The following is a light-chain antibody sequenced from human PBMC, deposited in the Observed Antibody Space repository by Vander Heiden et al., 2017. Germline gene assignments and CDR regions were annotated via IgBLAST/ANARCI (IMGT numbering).Light chain of an antibody. CDR1: SSDVGNYNY. CDR3: SSYAGSNIYV. CDR2: EVS. V-gene: IGLV2-8*01. Sequence: QSALTQLPSASGSPGQPVTISCTGTSSDVGNYNYVSWHQQHPGKAPKLMIYEVSKRPSGVPDRFSGSKSGNTASLTVSGLQAEDEADYYCSSYAGSNIYVFGTGTKVTVL. J-gene: IGLJ1*01.